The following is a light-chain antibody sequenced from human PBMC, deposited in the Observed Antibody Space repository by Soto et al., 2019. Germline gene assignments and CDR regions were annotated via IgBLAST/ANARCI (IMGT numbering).Light chain of an antibody. CDR1: QSVSSN. V-gene: IGKV3-15*01. J-gene: IGKJ1*01. CDR2: GAS. Sequence: EIVMTQSPATLSVSPGERATLSCRASQSVSSNLAWYQQKPGQPPRLLIYGASTRATGIPARFRGSGSGTEFTLTISSLQSEDFAVYYCQQYNNWLTFGQGTKV. CDR3: QQYNNWLT.